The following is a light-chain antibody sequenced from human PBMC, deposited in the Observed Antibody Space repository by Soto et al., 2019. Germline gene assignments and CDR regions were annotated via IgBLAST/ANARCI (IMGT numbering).Light chain of an antibody. CDR2: GAS. J-gene: IGKJ2*01. V-gene: IGKV3-15*01. CDR1: QSVSST. Sequence: IVMTQSPATLSVSPGERATLSCRASQSVSSTLAWYQQKPGQAPRLLIYGASTRATGIPARFSGSGSGTEFTLTISSLQSEDFAVYYCQQYNNWPPMYTVGQGTKLEIK. CDR3: QQYNNWPPMYT.